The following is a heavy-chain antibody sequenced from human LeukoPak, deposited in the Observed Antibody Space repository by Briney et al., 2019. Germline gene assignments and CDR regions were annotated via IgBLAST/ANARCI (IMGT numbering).Heavy chain of an antibody. CDR1: GFTFSSYW. D-gene: IGHD3-10*01. CDR3: ARVPTSLSMVRAVITVYYYGMDV. Sequence: GGSLRLSCATSGFTFSSYWMNWVRQAPGKGLEWVANIKQDGSDTFYVDSVKGRFTISRDNAKNALYLQMNSLRAEDTAVYYCARVPTSLSMVRAVITVYYYGMDVWGQGTTVTVSS. CDR2: IKQDGSDT. J-gene: IGHJ6*02. V-gene: IGHV3-7*01.